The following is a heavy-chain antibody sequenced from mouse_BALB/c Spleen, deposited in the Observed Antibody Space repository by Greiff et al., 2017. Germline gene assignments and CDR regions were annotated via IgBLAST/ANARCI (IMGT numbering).Heavy chain of an antibody. CDR1: GFAFSSYD. D-gene: IGHD2-4*01. CDR3: ARHRGLR. Sequence: EVQRVESGGGLVKPGGSLKLSCAASGFAFSSYDMSWVRQTPEKRLEWVAYISSGGGSTYYPDTVKGRFTISRDNAKNTLYLQMSSLKSEDTAMYYCARHRGLRWGQGTLVTVSA. CDR2: ISSGGGST. V-gene: IGHV5-12-1*01. J-gene: IGHJ3*02.